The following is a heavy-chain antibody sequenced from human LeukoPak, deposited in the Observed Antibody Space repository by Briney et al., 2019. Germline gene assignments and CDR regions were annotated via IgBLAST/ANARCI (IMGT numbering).Heavy chain of an antibody. J-gene: IGHJ4*02. CDR1: GFTFSSYW. CDR2: IKQDGSEK. D-gene: IGHD6-13*01. Sequence: TGGSLRLSCAASGFTFSSYWMSWVRQAPGKGLEWVANIKQDGSEKYYVDSVKGRFTISRDNAKNSLYLQMNSLRAEDMALYYCAKSRHGGSRYSSSWYYFDYWGQGTLVTVSS. CDR3: AKSRHGGSRYSSSWYYFDY. V-gene: IGHV3-7*03.